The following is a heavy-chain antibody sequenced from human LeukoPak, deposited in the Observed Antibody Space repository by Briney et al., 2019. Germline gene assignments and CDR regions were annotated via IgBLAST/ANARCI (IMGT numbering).Heavy chain of an antibody. CDR2: MNPNSGNT. J-gene: IGHJ3*02. D-gene: IGHD3-22*01. V-gene: IGHV1-8*01. CDR3: ARYQYYYDSSGFSI. Sequence: ASVKVSCKASGYTFTSYDINWVRQATGQGLEWRGWMNPNSGNTGYAQKFQGRVTMTRNTSISTAYMELSSLRSEDTAVYYCARYQYYYDSSGFSIWGQGTMVTVSS. CDR1: GYTFTSYD.